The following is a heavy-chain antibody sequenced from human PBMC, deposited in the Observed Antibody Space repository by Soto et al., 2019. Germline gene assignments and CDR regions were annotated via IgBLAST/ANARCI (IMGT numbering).Heavy chain of an antibody. CDR2: ISFDGTNK. Sequence: GGSLRLSCAASGFTFSSYGMHWVRQAPGKGLEWVALISFDGTNKYYADSVKGRFTISRDNSKNTLYLQMNSLRAEDTAVYYCAKGMYYYASSVYSPLDYWGQGTLVTVSS. CDR3: AKGMYYYASSVYSPLDY. V-gene: IGHV3-30*18. CDR1: GFTFSSYG. D-gene: IGHD3-22*01. J-gene: IGHJ4*02.